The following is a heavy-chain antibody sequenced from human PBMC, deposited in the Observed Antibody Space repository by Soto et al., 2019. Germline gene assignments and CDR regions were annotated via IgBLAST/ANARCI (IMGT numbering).Heavy chain of an antibody. CDR2: IYYSGST. CDR1: GGSISSSSYF. V-gene: IGHV4-39*01. J-gene: IGHJ6*02. CDR3: ARPHYVYVWGSFIDYGMDV. Sequence: PSETLSLTCSVSGGSISSSSYFWGWIRQPPGKGLEWIGSIYYSGSTYYNPSLKSRVTVSVDTSKNQFSLKLSSVTAADTAVYYCARPHYVYVWGSFIDYGMDVWGQGTTVTVSS. D-gene: IGHD3-16*01.